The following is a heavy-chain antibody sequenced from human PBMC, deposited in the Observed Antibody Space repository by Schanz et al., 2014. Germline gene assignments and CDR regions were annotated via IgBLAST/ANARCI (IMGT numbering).Heavy chain of an antibody. CDR2: MSYDGSIK. Sequence: VQLVESGGGLVKPGRSLRLSCAASGFAFSVYGMHWVRQAPGKGPEWVAAMSYDGSIKYYGDSVKGRFTISRDNSKNTLYLHMNTLRSEDTAVYYCAKDPSHGDYDYYFDYWGQGTLVTVSS. D-gene: IGHD3-22*01. J-gene: IGHJ4*02. V-gene: IGHV3-30*18. CDR1: GFAFSVYG. CDR3: AKDPSHGDYDYYFDY.